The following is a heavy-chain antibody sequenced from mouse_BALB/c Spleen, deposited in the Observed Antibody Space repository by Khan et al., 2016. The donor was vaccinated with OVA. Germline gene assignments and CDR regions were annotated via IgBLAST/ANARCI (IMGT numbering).Heavy chain of an antibody. J-gene: IGHJ2*01. CDR1: GFTFNSYG. V-gene: IGHV5-17*02. CDR3: ATSYCYGYYFDY. D-gene: IGHD1-1*01. Sequence: EVMLVESGGGLVQPGRSQKLSCAASGFTFNSYGMHWVRQAPEKGLEWVAYISGDSNTIYYADTVKGRFTISRDNPKNTLFLQMTSLMSEDTAMYYCATSYCYGYYFDYWGPGTTLTVS. CDR2: ISGDSNTI.